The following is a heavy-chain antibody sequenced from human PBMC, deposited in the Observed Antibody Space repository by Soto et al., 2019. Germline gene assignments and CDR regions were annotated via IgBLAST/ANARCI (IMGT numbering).Heavy chain of an antibody. CDR1: GYTFTSYD. Sequence: SVKMFCKASGYTFTSYDINWVRQATGQGLEWMGWMQPNSGKTAYAQKFQCRVTMTRNTSISTAYMELSSLRYEDTAVYYCSFVVRYDIDCWGRGTTVAASS. CDR3: SFVVRYDIDC. D-gene: IGHD3-9*01. V-gene: IGHV1-8*01. J-gene: IGHJ6*02. CDR2: MQPNSGKT.